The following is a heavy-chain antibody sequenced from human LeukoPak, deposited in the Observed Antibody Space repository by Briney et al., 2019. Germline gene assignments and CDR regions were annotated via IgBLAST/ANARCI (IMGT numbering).Heavy chain of an antibody. Sequence: SVKVSCKASGGTFSSYAISWVRQAPGQGLEWMGGIIHIFGTANYAQKFQGRVTITADESTSTAYMELSSLRSEDTAVYYCARDRSVTYDILTIPGDYWGQGTLVTVSS. D-gene: IGHD3-9*01. CDR2: IIHIFGTA. V-gene: IGHV1-69*13. J-gene: IGHJ4*02. CDR3: ARDRSVTYDILTIPGDY. CDR1: GGTFSSYA.